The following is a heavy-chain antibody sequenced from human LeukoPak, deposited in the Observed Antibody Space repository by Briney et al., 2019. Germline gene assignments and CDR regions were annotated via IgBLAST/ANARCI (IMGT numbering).Heavy chain of an antibody. J-gene: IGHJ4*02. CDR3: ARVSSLLSFDY. V-gene: IGHV3-74*01. Sequence: GGSLRLSCAASGFTFSTHWMHWVRQTPGKGLVWVSRISPDGSRTAYADSVKGRFTISRDNARDTLYLQLNSLGAEDTAVYYCARVSSLLSFDYWGQGTLDTVSS. D-gene: IGHD2-15*01. CDR1: GFTFSTHW. CDR2: ISPDGSRT.